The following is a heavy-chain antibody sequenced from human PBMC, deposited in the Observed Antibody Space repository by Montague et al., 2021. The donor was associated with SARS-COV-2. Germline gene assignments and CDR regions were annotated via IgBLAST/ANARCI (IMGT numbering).Heavy chain of an antibody. J-gene: IGHJ4*02. D-gene: IGHD3-22*01. CDR2: ITWDSATL. Sequence: SLRLSCAASGFTLGDHAMHWVRQAPGKGPEWISGITWDSATLGYADSVXGRFTISRDNAKNSLYLQMNSLRAEDTALYYCAKDFDYYDSSGYFDYWGQGTLVTVSS. V-gene: IGHV3-9*01. CDR1: GFTLGDHA. CDR3: AKDFDYYDSSGYFDY.